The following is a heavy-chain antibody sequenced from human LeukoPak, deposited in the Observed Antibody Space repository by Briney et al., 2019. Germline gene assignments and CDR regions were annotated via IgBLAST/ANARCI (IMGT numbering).Heavy chain of an antibody. CDR1: GGSISSYY. CDR3: ASRLWDGPHFDY. CDR2: IYYSGST. J-gene: IGHJ4*02. Sequence: PSETLSLTCTVSGGSISSYYWSWIRQPPGKGLEWIGYIYYSGSTNYNPSLKSRVTISVDTSKNQFSLKLSSVTAADTAVYYCASRLWDGPHFDYWGQGTLVTVSS. D-gene: IGHD1-26*01. V-gene: IGHV4-59*01.